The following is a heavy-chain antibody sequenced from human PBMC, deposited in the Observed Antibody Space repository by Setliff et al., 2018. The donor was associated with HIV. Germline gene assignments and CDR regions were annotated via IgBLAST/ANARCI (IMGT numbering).Heavy chain of an antibody. CDR1: GGSFSSYH. Sequence: SETLSLTCTVSGGSFSSYHWSWIRHPAGKGLEWIGRIYTSGSTNDNLSLKSRITISVDTSNNQFSLRLSSVTAADTAVYYCARDKGYYYMDVWGKGITVTVSS. CDR3: ARDKGYYYMDV. V-gene: IGHV4-4*07. CDR2: IYTSGST. J-gene: IGHJ6*03.